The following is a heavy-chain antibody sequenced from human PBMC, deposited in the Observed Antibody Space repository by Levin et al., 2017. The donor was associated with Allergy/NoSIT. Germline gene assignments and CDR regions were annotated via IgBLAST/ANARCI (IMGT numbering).Heavy chain of an antibody. D-gene: IGHD3-10*01. Sequence: SETLSLTCTVSGGSISSGSYYWSWIRQPAGKGLEWIGRIYTSGSTNYNPSLKSRVTISVDTSKNQFSLKLSSVTAADTAVYYCARSSGHYYGSGSYHYWGQGTLVTVSS. CDR1: GGSISSGSYY. V-gene: IGHV4-61*02. CDR2: IYTSGST. J-gene: IGHJ4*02. CDR3: ARSSGHYYGSGSYHY.